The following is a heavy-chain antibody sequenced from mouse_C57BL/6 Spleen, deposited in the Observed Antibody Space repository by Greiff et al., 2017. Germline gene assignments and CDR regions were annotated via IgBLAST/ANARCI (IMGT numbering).Heavy chain of an antibody. CDR3: ARAFAY. J-gene: IGHJ3*01. V-gene: IGHV1-69*01. CDR2: IDPSDSYT. CDR1: GYTFTSYW. Sequence: VQLQQSGAELVMPGASVKLSCKASGYTFTSYWMHWVKQRPGQGLEWIGEIDPSDSYTNYNQKFKGKSTLTVDKSSSTAYMQLSSLTSEDSAGYYCARAFAYWGQGTLVTVSA.